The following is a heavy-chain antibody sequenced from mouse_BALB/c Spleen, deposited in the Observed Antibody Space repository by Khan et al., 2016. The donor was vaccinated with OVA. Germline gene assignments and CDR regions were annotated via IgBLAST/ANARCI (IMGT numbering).Heavy chain of an antibody. CDR1: GYTFTTYW. V-gene: IGHV1-7*01. J-gene: IGHJ2*01. CDR2: INPTSGYT. Sequence: VQLQQSGAELAKPGASVKMSCKASGYTFTTYWMHWVNQRPGQGLEWIGYINPTSGYTDYNEKFKDRATLSADKSSRTAYMQLSSLTSEDSAGYYCTRERIDDWGQGTTLTVSS. CDR3: TRERIDD.